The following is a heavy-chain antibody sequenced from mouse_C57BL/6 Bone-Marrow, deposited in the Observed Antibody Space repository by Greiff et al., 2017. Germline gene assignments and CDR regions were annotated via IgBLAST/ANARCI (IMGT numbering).Heavy chain of an antibody. J-gene: IGHJ2*01. D-gene: IGHD1-1*01. CDR3: ARWITTVVAYYFDY. CDR1: GYSFTGYY. CDR2: INPSTGGT. Sequence: EVQGVESGPELVKPGASVKISCKASGYSFTGYYMHWVKQSSEKSLEWIGEINPSTGGTSYNQKFKGKATLTVDKSSSTAYMQLKSLTSEDSAVYYCARWITTVVAYYFDYWGQGTTLTVSS. V-gene: IGHV1-43*01.